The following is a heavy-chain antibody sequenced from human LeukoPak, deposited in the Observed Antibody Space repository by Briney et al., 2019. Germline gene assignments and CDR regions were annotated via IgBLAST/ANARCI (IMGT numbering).Heavy chain of an antibody. CDR3: AKDITPRIPAVFDI. CDR1: GSTFDDYA. V-gene: IGHV3-9*01. Sequence: PGGSLRLSCAASGSTFDDYAMHWVRQVPGKGLEWVSGISWNSGRIDYADSVKDRFTISRDNAKNSLFLQMNSLRTEDTAFYYCAKDITPRIPAVFDIWGQGTTVIVSS. CDR2: ISWNSGRI. J-gene: IGHJ3*02. D-gene: IGHD2-21*01.